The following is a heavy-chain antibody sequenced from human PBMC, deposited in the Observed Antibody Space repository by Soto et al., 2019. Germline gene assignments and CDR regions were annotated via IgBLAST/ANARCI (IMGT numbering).Heavy chain of an antibody. D-gene: IGHD3-9*01. CDR2: IYYNGNT. V-gene: IGHV4-59*11. Sequence: QVQLQESGPGLVKPSETLSLTCTLSGGAINDHYWSFIRQPPGKGLEWIGYIYYNGNTNSNPSLESRVTISVDRSRNQFSLRLTSLTAADTAVYYCARVRTGYFDYWGRGALVNVAS. CDR3: ARVRTGYFDY. CDR1: GGAINDHY. J-gene: IGHJ4*02.